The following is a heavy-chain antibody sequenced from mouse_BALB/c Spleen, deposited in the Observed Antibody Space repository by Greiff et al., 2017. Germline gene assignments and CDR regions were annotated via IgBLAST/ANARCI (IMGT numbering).Heavy chain of an antibody. V-gene: IGHV1-4*02. Sequence: QVQLQQSAAELARPGASVKMSCKASGYTFTSYTMHWVKQRPGQGLEWIGYINPSSGYTEYNQKFKDKTTLTADKSSSTAYMQLSSLTSEDSAVYYCARWRIPTATGFDYWGQGTTLTVSS. CDR2: INPSSGYT. D-gene: IGHD1-2*01. CDR1: GYTFTSYT. J-gene: IGHJ2*01. CDR3: ARWRIPTATGFDY.